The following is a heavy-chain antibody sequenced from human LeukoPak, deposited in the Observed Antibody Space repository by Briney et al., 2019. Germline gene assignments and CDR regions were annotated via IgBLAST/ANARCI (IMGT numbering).Heavy chain of an antibody. V-gene: IGHV3-23*01. CDR1: GFTLSSYV. Sequence: PGGSLRLSCAASGFTLSSYVMTWVRQAPGKGLEWVSAISGSGGSTYYADSVKGRFTISRDNSKNTLYLQMNSLRAEDTAVYYCAKDGGFGELVGPLTGDYWGQGTLVTVSS. D-gene: IGHD3-10*01. CDR2: ISGSGGST. J-gene: IGHJ4*02. CDR3: AKDGGFGELVGPLTGDY.